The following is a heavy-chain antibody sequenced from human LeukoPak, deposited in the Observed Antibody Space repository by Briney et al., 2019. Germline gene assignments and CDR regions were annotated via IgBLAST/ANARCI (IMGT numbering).Heavy chain of an antibody. CDR1: GFTFSSYS. J-gene: IGHJ3*02. D-gene: IGHD6-13*01. Sequence: PGGSLRLSCAASGFTFSSYSMNWVRQAPGKGLEWVSSISSSSSYIYYADSVKGRFTISRDNAKNSLYLQMNSLRAEDTAVYYCARGIAAAVQGAFDIWGQGTMVTVSS. CDR3: ARGIAAAVQGAFDI. CDR2: ISSSSSYI. V-gene: IGHV3-21*01.